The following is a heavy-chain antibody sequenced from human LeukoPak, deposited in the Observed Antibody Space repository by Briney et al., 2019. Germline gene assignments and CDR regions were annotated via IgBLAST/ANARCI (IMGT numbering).Heavy chain of an antibody. V-gene: IGHV4-59*05. CDR2: IDYSGGV. CDR3: ARRGGSGVRGDYYFDY. Sequence: SETLSLTFTVSGGSIRSYYWSWIRQPPGKGLEWIASIDYSGGVYYNPSLKSRVTISVDTYKNQFSLKVTSVAAADTAVYYCARRGGSGVRGDYYFDYWGQGTLVTVSS. D-gene: IGHD3-10*01. CDR1: GGSIRSYY. J-gene: IGHJ4*02.